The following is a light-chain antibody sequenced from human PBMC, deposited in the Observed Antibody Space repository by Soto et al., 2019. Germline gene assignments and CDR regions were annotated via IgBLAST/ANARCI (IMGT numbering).Light chain of an antibody. J-gene: IGKJ1*01. CDR2: KTF. V-gene: IGKV1-5*03. CDR3: QHYNDYSWT. Sequence: DIHMTQSPSTLSASVGDRVTITCRASQSISVWLAWYQQKPGKAPNLLIYKTFSLETGVPSRFSGSGSGTEFTLTISSLQPDDFATYCCQHYNDYSWTFGQGTKVEIK. CDR1: QSISVW.